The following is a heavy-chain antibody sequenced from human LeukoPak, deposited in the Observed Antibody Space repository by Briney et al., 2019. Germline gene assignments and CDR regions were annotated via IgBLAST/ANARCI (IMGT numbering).Heavy chain of an antibody. CDR2: ITWNGDIT. CDR1: GFSFDDYA. V-gene: IGHV3-20*04. J-gene: IGHJ4*02. CDR3: ARATLDIVGATRTFDY. Sequence: GGSLRLSCSVAGFSFDDYAMSWVRQAPGKGLEWVSGITWNGDITGYADSVRGRFTISRDNAKNSLYLQMNSLRAEDTAVYYCARATLDIVGATRTFDYWGRGTLVTVSS. D-gene: IGHD2-2*03.